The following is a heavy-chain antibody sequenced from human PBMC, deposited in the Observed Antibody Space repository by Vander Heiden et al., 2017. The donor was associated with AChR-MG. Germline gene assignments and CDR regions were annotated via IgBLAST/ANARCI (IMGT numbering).Heavy chain of an antibody. D-gene: IGHD2-15*01. CDR2: INAGNGNT. CDR1: GYTFTSYA. V-gene: IGHV1-3*01. Sequence: QVQLVQSGAEVKKPGASVKVSCKASGYTFTSYAMHWVRQAPGQRLEWMGWINAGNGNTKYSQKFQGRVTITRDTSASTAYMELSSLRSEDTAVYYCARVGIYCSGGSCYGDAFDIWGQGTMVTVSS. CDR3: ARVGIYCSGGSCYGDAFDI. J-gene: IGHJ3*02.